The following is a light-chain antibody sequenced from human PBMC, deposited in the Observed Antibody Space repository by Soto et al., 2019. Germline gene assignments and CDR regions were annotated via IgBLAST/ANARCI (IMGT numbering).Light chain of an antibody. V-gene: IGKV3-15*01. J-gene: IGKJ1*01. Sequence: EVVMTQSPATLSVSPGEGATLSCRASQSVSNHLAWYQQRPVQAPRILIYGASTRATGIPARFSGSGSGTEFTLTISSLQSEDFALYYCQHYFSWPRTFGQGTKVEIK. CDR3: QHYFSWPRT. CDR2: GAS. CDR1: QSVSNH.